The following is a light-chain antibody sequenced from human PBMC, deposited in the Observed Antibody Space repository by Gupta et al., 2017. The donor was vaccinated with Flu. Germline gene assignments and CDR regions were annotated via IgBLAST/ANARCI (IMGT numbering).Light chain of an antibody. CDR3: QQYNNWPPLT. CDR2: GVS. CDR1: HSGGCN. Sequence: ERAKLSGRGSHSGGCNSAWYQQKPGQAPRLLIYGVSTRATGIPARFSGSGSGTEFTLTISSMQSEDFAGYYCQQYNNWPPLTFGGGTKVEIK. J-gene: IGKJ4*01. V-gene: IGKV3-15*01.